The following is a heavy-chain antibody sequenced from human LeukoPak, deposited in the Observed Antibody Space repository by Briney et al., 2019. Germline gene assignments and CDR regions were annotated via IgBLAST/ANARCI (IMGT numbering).Heavy chain of an antibody. V-gene: IGHV3-30*02. Sequence: PGGSLRLSCAASGFTFDDYGMSWVRQAPGKGLEWVAFIRYDGSNKYYADSVKGRFTISRDNSKNTLYLQMNSLRAEDTAVYYCAKVLRFLGTFDYWGQGTLVTVSS. D-gene: IGHD3-3*01. CDR1: GFTFDDYG. CDR2: IRYDGSNK. J-gene: IGHJ4*02. CDR3: AKVLRFLGTFDY.